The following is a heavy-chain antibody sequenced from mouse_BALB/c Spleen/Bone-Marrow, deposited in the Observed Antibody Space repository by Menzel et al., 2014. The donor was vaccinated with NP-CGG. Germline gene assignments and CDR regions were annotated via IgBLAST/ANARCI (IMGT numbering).Heavy chain of an antibody. V-gene: IGHV1-15*01. D-gene: IGHD2-1*01. CDR1: GYTFTDCE. J-gene: IGHJ2*01. Sequence: VQLVESGAELVRPGASVTLSCKASGYTFTDCEMHWVKQTPVHGLEWIGAIDPETGGTAYNQKFKSKATLTADKSSSTAYMELRSLTSEDSAVCYCTREGYGNSYYFDYWGQGTTLTVSS. CDR3: TREGYGNSYYFDY. CDR2: IDPETGGT.